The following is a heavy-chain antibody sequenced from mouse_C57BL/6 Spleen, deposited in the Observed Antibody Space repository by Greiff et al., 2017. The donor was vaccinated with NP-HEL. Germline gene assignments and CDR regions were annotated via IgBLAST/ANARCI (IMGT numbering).Heavy chain of an antibody. CDR3: ARGDYGSNADY. J-gene: IGHJ2*01. Sequence: VHLVESGAELARPGASVKLSCKASGYTFTSYGISWVKQRTGQGLEWIGEIYPRSGNTYYNEKFKGKATLTADKSSSTAYMELRSLTSEDSAVYFCARGDYGSNADYWGQGTTLTVSS. V-gene: IGHV1-81*01. CDR1: GYTFTSYG. CDR2: IYPRSGNT. D-gene: IGHD1-1*01.